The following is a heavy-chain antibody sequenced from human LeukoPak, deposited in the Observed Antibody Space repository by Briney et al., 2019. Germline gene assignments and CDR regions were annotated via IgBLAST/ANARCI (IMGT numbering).Heavy chain of an antibody. J-gene: IGHJ4*02. Sequence: PSETLSLTCAVSGGSISSGGYSWNWIRQPPGKGLEWIGYIYNSGSTSYNPSLKSRVTMSVDTSKNQFSLKLSSVTAADTAVYYCARIPSTGGVAILSPFDYWGQGTLVTVSS. V-gene: IGHV4-30-4*07. CDR1: GGSISSGGYS. D-gene: IGHD2-21*01. CDR3: ARIPSTGGVAILSPFDY. CDR2: IYNSGST.